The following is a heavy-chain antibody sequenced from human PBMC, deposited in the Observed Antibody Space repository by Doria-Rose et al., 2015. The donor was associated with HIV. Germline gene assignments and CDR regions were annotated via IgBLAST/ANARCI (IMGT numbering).Heavy chain of an antibody. CDR2: ISSTSAYI. V-gene: IGHV3-21*01. Sequence: VQLVQSGGGLVRPGGSLRLSCATSGFTFSSHRINWVRQAPGKGLEWVSSISSTSAYINYSDSVMRRFIISSDNARNSLYLQMDSLRAEDTAIYYCVTGVTLDYWGQGTLVTVSS. CDR1: GFTFSSHR. D-gene: IGHD3-10*01. J-gene: IGHJ4*02. CDR3: VTGVTLDY.